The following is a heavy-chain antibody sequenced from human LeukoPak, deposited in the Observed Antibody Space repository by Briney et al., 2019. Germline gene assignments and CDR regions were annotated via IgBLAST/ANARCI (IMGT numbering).Heavy chain of an antibody. Sequence: PSQTLTLTRTVSGGSSSSGSYYWSWIRQPAGKGLEWIGRIYTSGSTNYNPSLKSRVTMSLDTSRNQISLKLTSVTAADTAVYYCARDVFFRAHNWFDPWGQGTLVTVSS. D-gene: IGHD2/OR15-2a*01. J-gene: IGHJ5*02. CDR2: IYTSGST. V-gene: IGHV4-61*02. CDR1: GGSSSSGSYY. CDR3: ARDVFFRAHNWFDP.